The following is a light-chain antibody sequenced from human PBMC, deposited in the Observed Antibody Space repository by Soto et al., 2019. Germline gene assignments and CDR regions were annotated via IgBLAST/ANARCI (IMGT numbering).Light chain of an antibody. CDR3: SSYTSSSTLG. Sequence: QSALTQPASVSGSPGQSITISCTGTSSDVGGYNYVSWYQQHPGKAPKLMIYDVSNRPSGVSNRFYGSKSGNTASLTISGLQAEDEAEYYCSSYTSSSTLGFGGGTKLTVL. V-gene: IGLV2-14*01. CDR1: SSDVGGYNY. CDR2: DVS. J-gene: IGLJ2*01.